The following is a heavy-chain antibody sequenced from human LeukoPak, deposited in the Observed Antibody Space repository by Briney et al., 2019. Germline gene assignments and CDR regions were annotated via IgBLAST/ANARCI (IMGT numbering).Heavy chain of an antibody. D-gene: IGHD6-13*01. Sequence: PGGPLRLSCAASGFTFSSYGMHLVRQAPGKGLEWVAVISYDGSNKYYADSVKGRFTISRDNSKNTLYLQMNSLRAEDTAVYYCAKGADPYSSSWSDYWGQGTLVTVSS. CDR2: ISYDGSNK. J-gene: IGHJ4*02. CDR1: GFTFSSYG. V-gene: IGHV3-30*18. CDR3: AKGADPYSSSWSDY.